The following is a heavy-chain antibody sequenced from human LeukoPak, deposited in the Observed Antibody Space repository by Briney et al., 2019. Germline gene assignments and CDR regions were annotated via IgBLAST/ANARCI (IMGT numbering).Heavy chain of an antibody. Sequence: GGSLRLSCAASGFSFNTYSMNWVRQAPGRGLEWVSSISSSSAHIFYADSVKGRFSISRDNAKNSLYLQMNSLRVEDTAVYYCTSRYCTTTNCYSFDNWGQGTLVTVSS. V-gene: IGHV3-21*01. CDR2: ISSSSAHI. D-gene: IGHD2-2*01. CDR1: GFSFNTYS. CDR3: TSRYCTTTNCYSFDN. J-gene: IGHJ3*02.